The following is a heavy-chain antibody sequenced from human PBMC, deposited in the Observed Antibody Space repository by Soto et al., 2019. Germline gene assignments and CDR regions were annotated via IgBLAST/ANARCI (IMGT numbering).Heavy chain of an antibody. D-gene: IGHD3-10*01. V-gene: IGHV1-18*01. CDR2: ISGFNGKT. J-gene: IGHJ4*02. CDR1: GYTFNDYG. Sequence: ASVKVSCKTSGYTFNDYGIMWVRQAPGQGLEWMGWISGFNGKTNLAQKFEGRVTLTTDTPTSTAYMELRSLRSDDTAVYYCARDGITMIRGITVWGPGTLVTVYS. CDR3: ARDGITMIRGITV.